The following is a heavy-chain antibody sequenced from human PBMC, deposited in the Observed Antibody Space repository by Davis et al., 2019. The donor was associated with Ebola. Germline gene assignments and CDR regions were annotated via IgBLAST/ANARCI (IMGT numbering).Heavy chain of an antibody. D-gene: IGHD2-21*02. Sequence: ASVKVSCKASGYTFTSYYMHWVRQAPGQGLEWMGIINPSGGSTSYAQKFQGRVTMTRDTSTSTVYMELSSLRSEDTAVYYCARAFTRVVVTAVPDAFDIWGQGTMVTVSS. CDR3: ARAFTRVVVTAVPDAFDI. V-gene: IGHV1-46*01. J-gene: IGHJ3*02. CDR1: GYTFTSYY. CDR2: INPSGGST.